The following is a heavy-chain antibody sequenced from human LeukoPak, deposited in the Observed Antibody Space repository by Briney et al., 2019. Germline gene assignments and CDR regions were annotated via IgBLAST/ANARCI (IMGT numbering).Heavy chain of an antibody. CDR3: AREGYGDFNFDY. CDR2: VSRTGDTT. Sequence: GGSLRLSCAASGFTFNNYVINWVRQAPGKGLEWVSSVSRTGDTTYYADSVKRRFTISRDNSKNTLYLQMNSLRAEDTAVYYCAREGYGDFNFDYWGQGTLVTVSS. CDR1: GFTFNNYV. V-gene: IGHV3-23*01. D-gene: IGHD4-17*01. J-gene: IGHJ4*02.